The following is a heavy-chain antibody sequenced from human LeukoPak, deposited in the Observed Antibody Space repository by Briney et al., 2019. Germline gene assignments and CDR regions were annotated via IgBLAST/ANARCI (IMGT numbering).Heavy chain of an antibody. CDR2: INPSGGST. CDR1: GYTFTSYY. Sequence: ASVKVSCKASGYTFTSYYMHWVQQAPGQGLEWMGIINPSGGSTSYAQKFQGRVTMTRDTSTSTVYMELSSLRSEDTAVYYCARVSGGAADSSSWYRLRYWGQGTLVTVSS. V-gene: IGHV1-46*01. J-gene: IGHJ4*02. CDR3: ARVSGGAADSSSWYRLRY. D-gene: IGHD6-13*01.